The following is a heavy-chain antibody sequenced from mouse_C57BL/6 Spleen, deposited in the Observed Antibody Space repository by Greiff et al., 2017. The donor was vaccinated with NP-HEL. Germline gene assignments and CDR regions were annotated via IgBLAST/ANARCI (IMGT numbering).Heavy chain of an antibody. CDR3: TFYYYGSSVFAY. D-gene: IGHD1-1*01. J-gene: IGHJ3*01. CDR1: GFNIKDDY. CDR2: IDPENGDT. Sequence: EVKLVESGAELVRPGASVKLSCTASGFNIKDDYMHWVKQRPEQGLEWIGWIDPENGDTEYASKFQGKATITADTSSNTAYLQLSSLTSEDTAVYYCTFYYYGSSVFAYWGQGTLVTVSA. V-gene: IGHV14-4*01.